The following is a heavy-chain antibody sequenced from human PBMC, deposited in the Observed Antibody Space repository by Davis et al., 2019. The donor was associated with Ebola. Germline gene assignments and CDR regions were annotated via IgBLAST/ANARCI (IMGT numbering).Heavy chain of an antibody. Sequence: PSETLSLTCAVYGGSLSGYYWSWIRQPPGKGLEWIGEINHSGSTNYNPSLKSRVTISVDTSKNQFSLKLSSVTAADTAVYYCARGTKTGYVWGSYRSYYFDYWGQGTLVTVSS. CDR2: INHSGST. CDR1: GGSLSGYY. CDR3: ARGTKTGYVWGSYRSYYFDY. J-gene: IGHJ4*02. V-gene: IGHV4-34*01. D-gene: IGHD3-16*02.